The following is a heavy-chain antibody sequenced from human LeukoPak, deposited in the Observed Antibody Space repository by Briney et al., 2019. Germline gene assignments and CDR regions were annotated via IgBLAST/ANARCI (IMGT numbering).Heavy chain of an antibody. Sequence: GGSMRLSCAASGFTFSSYSMNWVRQAPGKGLEWVSYITSSSSTIYYADSVKGRLTISRDNAKNSLYLQMNSLRAEDTAVYYCARGRYCSGGSCSTDYWGQETLVTVSS. CDR2: ITSSSSTI. J-gene: IGHJ4*02. CDR1: GFTFSSYS. V-gene: IGHV3-48*04. D-gene: IGHD2-15*01. CDR3: ARGRYCSGGSCSTDY.